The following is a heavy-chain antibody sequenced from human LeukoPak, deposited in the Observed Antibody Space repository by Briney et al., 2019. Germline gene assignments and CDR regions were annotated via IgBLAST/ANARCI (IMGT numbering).Heavy chain of an antibody. V-gene: IGHV3-7*01. CDR2: IKQDGSEK. J-gene: IGHJ6*03. Sequence: GGSLRLSCAASGFTFSSYWMSWVRQAPGKGLEWVANIKQDGSEKYYVDSVKGRFTISRDNAKNSLYLQMNSLRAEDTAVYYCARAGSYSSSWSVYYYMDVWGKGTTVTVSS. CDR3: ARAGSYSSSWSVYYYMDV. D-gene: IGHD6-13*01. CDR1: GFTFSSYW.